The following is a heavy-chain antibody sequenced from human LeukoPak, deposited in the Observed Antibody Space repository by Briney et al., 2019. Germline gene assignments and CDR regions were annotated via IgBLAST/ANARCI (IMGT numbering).Heavy chain of an antibody. CDR2: IIPIFGTI. J-gene: IGHJ3*02. D-gene: IGHD3-22*01. Sequence: SVKVSCRASGGTFSTYAINWVRQAPGQGLEWMGRIIPIFGTINYAQKFQGRVTITTDESTSTAYMELSSLRSEDTALYYCARVEYSSGYYYGAFDIWGQGTMVTVSS. V-gene: IGHV1-69*05. CDR1: GGTFSTYA. CDR3: ARVEYSSGYYYGAFDI.